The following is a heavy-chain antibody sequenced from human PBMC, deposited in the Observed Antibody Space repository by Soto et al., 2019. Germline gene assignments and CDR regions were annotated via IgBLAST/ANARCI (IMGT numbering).Heavy chain of an antibody. CDR3: VKGVRKPDPIKGWGYYLYQ. V-gene: IGHV3-9*01. J-gene: IGHJ4*02. CDR1: GFTFDDHV. CDR2: IQWSSGSL. Sequence: EVRLVESGGGLVQPGRPLRLSCIASGFTFDDHVMHWVRRAPGKGLEWVSGIQWSSGSLDYANSVKGRFTISRDNAKKSLYLQMNSLRREDTALYYCVKGVRKPDPIKGWGYYLYQWGQGTQVTVSS. D-gene: IGHD1-20*01.